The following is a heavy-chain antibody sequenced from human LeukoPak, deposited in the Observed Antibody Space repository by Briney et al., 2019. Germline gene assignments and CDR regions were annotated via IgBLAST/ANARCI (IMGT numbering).Heavy chain of an antibody. CDR3: ARAPEGTMVRGVTNWFDP. J-gene: IGHJ5*02. CDR2: IDHSGST. CDR1: GGSFSGYY. Sequence: PSGTLSLTCAVYGGSFSGYYWSWIRQPPGKGLEWIREIDHSGSTNYNPSLKSRVTISVDTSKNQFSLKLSSVTAADTAVYYCARAPEGTMVRGVTNWFDPWGQGTLVTVSS. D-gene: IGHD3-10*01. V-gene: IGHV4-34*01.